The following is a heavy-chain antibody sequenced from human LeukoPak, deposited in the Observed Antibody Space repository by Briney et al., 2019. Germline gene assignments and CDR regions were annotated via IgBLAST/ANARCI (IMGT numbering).Heavy chain of an antibody. D-gene: IGHD2-15*01. Sequence: SETLSLTCTVSGGSISSSSYYWGWIRQPPGKGLEWIGSIYYSGSTYYNPSLKSRVTISVDTSKNQFSLKLSSVTAADTAVYYCAREKSPDYCSGASCYFDYWGQGTLVTVSP. V-gene: IGHV4-39*07. CDR3: AREKSPDYCSGASCYFDY. CDR2: IYYSGST. CDR1: GGSISSSSYY. J-gene: IGHJ4*02.